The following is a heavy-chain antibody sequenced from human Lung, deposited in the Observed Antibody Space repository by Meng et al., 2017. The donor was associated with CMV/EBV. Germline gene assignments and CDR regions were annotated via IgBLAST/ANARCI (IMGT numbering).Heavy chain of an antibody. CDR2: ISAYNGNT. CDR1: GYTFTSYG. Sequence: QVQLVQSVGEVKKPGASVKVSCKASGYTFTSYGISWVRQAPGQGLEWMGWISAYNGNTNYAQKLQGRVTMTTDTSTSTAYMELRSLRSDDTAGYYCARDHENIMITFGGVLTKDYWGQGTLVTVSS. CDR3: ARDHENIMITFGGVLTKDY. V-gene: IGHV1-18*01. D-gene: IGHD3-16*01. J-gene: IGHJ4*02.